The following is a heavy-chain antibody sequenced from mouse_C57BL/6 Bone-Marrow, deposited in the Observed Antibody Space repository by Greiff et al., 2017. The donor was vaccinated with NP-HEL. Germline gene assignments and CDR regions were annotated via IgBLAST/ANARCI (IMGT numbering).Heavy chain of an antibody. Sequence: VKLQESGAELARPGASVKLSCKASGYTFTSYGISWVKQRTGQGLEWIGEIYPRSGNTYYNEKFKGKATLTADKSSSTAYMELRSLTSEDSAVYFCAREITNAYWGQGTLVTVSA. D-gene: IGHD1-1*01. J-gene: IGHJ3*01. CDR3: AREITNAY. CDR1: GYTFTSYG. CDR2: IYPRSGNT. V-gene: IGHV1-81*01.